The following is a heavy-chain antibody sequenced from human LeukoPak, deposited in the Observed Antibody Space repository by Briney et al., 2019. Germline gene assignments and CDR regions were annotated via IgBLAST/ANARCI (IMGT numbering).Heavy chain of an antibody. V-gene: IGHV3-23*01. Sequence: GGSLRLSCAASGFTFSSYAMNWVRQAPGKGLEWVSGISGSGGSTYYADSVKGRFTISRDNSKNTLYLQMNSLRAEDTAVYYCARDREVGATTGTFDYWGQGTLVTVSS. D-gene: IGHD1-26*01. CDR1: GFTFSSYA. CDR2: ISGSGGST. J-gene: IGHJ4*02. CDR3: ARDREVGATTGTFDY.